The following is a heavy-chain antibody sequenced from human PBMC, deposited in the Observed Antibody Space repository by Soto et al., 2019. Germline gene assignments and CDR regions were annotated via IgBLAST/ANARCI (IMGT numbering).Heavy chain of an antibody. CDR3: ARFGEDPYSSSWPFDY. CDR2: IYYSGST. J-gene: IGHJ4*02. D-gene: IGHD6-13*01. V-gene: IGHV4-31*03. CDR1: GGSISSGGYY. Sequence: SDTLSLTCTVSGGSISSGGYYWSWIRQHPGKGLEWIGYIYYSGSTYYNPSLKSRVTISVDTSKNQFSLKLSSVTAADTAVYYCARFGEDPYSSSWPFDYWGQGTLVTVSS.